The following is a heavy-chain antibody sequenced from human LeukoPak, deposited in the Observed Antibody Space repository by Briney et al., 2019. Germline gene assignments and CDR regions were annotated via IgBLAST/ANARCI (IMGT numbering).Heavy chain of an antibody. CDR1: EFDFSSHA. Sequence: PGGSLRLSCAASEFDFSSHAMTWVRQAPGKGLEWISYISSSGSTIYSADSVKGRITISRDNAKNSVSLYMNSLRAEDSAVYYCARPGITAFDIWGQGTMVTVSS. CDR3: ARPGITAFDI. J-gene: IGHJ3*02. CDR2: ISSSGSTI. V-gene: IGHV3-48*01. D-gene: IGHD3-10*01.